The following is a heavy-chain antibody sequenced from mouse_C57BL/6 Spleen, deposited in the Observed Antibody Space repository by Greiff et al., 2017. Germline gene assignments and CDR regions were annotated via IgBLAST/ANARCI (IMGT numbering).Heavy chain of an antibody. Sequence: LMESGAELVMPGASVKLSCKASGYTFTSYWMPWVKQRPGQGLAWIGEIDPSASYTNYNQKFKGKSTLTVDKSSSTAYMQLSSLTSEDSAVYYCAVTGHYWGQGTTLTVSS. J-gene: IGHJ2*01. CDR3: AVTGHY. CDR1: GYTFTSYW. D-gene: IGHD4-1*01. CDR2: IDPSASYT. V-gene: IGHV1-69*01.